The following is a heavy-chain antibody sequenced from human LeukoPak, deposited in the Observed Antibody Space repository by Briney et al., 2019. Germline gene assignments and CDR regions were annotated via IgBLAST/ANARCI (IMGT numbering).Heavy chain of an antibody. D-gene: IGHD5-24*01. J-gene: IGHJ4*02. CDR1: GFTFTSYT. Sequence: PGGSLRLSCAASGFTFTSYTMNWVRQAPGKGLEWISHISGSGNFIYYADSVKGRFTISRDNSKNTLYLQMNSLRAEDTAVYYCVRDPRNGHNLDFDYWGQGTLVTVSS. V-gene: IGHV3-21*05. CDR2: ISGSGNFI. CDR3: VRDPRNGHNLDFDY.